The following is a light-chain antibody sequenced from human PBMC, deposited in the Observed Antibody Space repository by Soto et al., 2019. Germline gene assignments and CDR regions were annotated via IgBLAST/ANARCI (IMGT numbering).Light chain of an antibody. V-gene: IGLV2-14*01. J-gene: IGLJ1*01. Sequence: QSVLTQPASVSGSPGQSITISCTGTISDVGGYYYVSWYQHHPGKAPKLMIYQVSNRPSGVSNRFSGSKSGNTASLTISGLQAEDEADYYCSSYTSSNTFYVFGTGTKVTVL. CDR1: ISDVGGYYY. CDR3: SSYTSSNTFYV. CDR2: QVS.